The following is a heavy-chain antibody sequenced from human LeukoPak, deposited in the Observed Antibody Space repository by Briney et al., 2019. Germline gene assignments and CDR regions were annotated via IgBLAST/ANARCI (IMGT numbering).Heavy chain of an antibody. CDR1: GFTFSSYS. J-gene: IGHJ3*02. CDR3: ARVRDYSSSSPPADAFDI. V-gene: IGHV3-21*01. CDR2: ISSSSSYI. D-gene: IGHD6-6*01. Sequence: GGSLRLSCAASGFTFSSYSMNWVRQAPGKGLEWVSSISSSSSYIYYADSVKGRFTISRDNAKNSLYLKMNSLRAEDTAVYYCARVRDYSSSSPPADAFDIWGQGTMVTVSS.